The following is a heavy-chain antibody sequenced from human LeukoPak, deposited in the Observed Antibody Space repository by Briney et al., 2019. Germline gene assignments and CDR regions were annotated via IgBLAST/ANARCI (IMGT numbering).Heavy chain of an antibody. J-gene: IGHJ5*02. CDR2: ISTSTSTI. Sequence: GGSLRLSCAGSGFTVRNFDVNWVRQAPGKGLEWVSYISTSTSTIYCADSVKGRFTISRDNAKNSLYLQMNSLRAEDTAVYYCVANTVTTAQLQATWGQGTLVTVSS. CDR1: GFTVRNFD. V-gene: IGHV3-48*01. D-gene: IGHD4-17*01. CDR3: VANTVTTAQLQAT.